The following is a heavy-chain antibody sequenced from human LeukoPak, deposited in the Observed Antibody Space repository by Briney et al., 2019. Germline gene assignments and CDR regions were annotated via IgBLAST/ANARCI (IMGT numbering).Heavy chain of an antibody. CDR2: IKQDGSEK. V-gene: IGHV3-7*01. J-gene: IGHJ4*02. CDR1: GFTFSSYW. D-gene: IGHD2-15*01. Sequence: PGGSLRLSCAASGFTFSSYWMSWVRQAPGRGLEWVANIKQDGSEKNYVDSVKGRFTISRDNAKNSLYLQMNSRRVEDTAVYYCAKSGGLDYWGQGTLVSVSS. CDR3: AKSGGLDY.